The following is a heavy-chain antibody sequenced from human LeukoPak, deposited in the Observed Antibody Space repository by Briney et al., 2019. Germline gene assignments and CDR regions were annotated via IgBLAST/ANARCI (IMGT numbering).Heavy chain of an antibody. J-gene: IGHJ4*02. CDR1: GYNFATYW. CDR3: ARHLAAILYR. D-gene: IGHD2-15*01. CDR2: IDPSDSYT. Sequence: GESLKISCKGYGYNFATYWIGWVRQMPGKGLEWMGRIDPSDSYTNYSPSFQGHVTISADKSISTAYLQWSSLKASDTAMYYCARHLAAILYRWGQGTLVTVSS. V-gene: IGHV5-10-1*01.